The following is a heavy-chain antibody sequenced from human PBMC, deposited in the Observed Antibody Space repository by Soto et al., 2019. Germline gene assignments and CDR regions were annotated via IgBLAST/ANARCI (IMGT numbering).Heavy chain of an antibody. CDR2: ISAYNGNT. CDR3: ARVYSGYETYYYYYYMDV. Sequence: QVQLVQSGAEVKKPGASVKVSCKASGYTFTSYGISWVRQATGQGLEWMGWISAYNGNTNYAQKLQGRVTMTTDTSTSTAYMELRSLRSDDTAVYYCARVYSGYETYYYYYYMDVWGKGTTVTVSS. V-gene: IGHV1-18*01. CDR1: GYTFTSYG. D-gene: IGHD5-12*01. J-gene: IGHJ6*03.